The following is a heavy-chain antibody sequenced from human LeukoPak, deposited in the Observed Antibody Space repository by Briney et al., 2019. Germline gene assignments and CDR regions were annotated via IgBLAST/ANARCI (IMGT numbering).Heavy chain of an antibody. CDR2: IYYTGST. CDR1: GGSITGSSYY. D-gene: IGHD3-22*01. J-gene: IGHJ3*02. V-gene: IGHV4-39*07. CDR3: ARSLSTHYYDSSGYPIDAFAI. Sequence: SETLSLTCTVSGGSITGSSYYWGWIRQPPGKGLEWIGNIYYTGSTYYNPSLKSRVSISVDTSKNQFSLELSSVTAADTAVYYCARSLSTHYYDSSGYPIDAFAIWGQGTMVTVSS.